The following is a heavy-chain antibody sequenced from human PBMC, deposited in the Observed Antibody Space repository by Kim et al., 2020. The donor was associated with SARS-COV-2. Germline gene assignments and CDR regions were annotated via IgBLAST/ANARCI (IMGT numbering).Heavy chain of an antibody. D-gene: IGHD1-26*01. CDR3: AKGWRGSYYPSGVFDY. V-gene: IGHV3-23*01. Sequence: GGSLRLSCAASGFTFSSYAMSWVRQAPGKGLEWVSAISGSGGSTYYADSVKGRFTISRDNSKNTLYLQMNSLRAEDTAVYYCAKGWRGSYYPSGVFDYWGQGTLLTVSS. CDR1: GFTFSSYA. J-gene: IGHJ4*02. CDR2: ISGSGGST.